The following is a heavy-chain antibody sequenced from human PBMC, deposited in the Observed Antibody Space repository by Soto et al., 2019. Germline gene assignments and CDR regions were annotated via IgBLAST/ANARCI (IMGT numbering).Heavy chain of an antibody. V-gene: IGHV3-30-3*01. CDR1: GFTFSSYA. D-gene: IGHD6-6*01. CDR3: ARDRIAARLDYYGMDV. Sequence: QVQLVESGGGVVQPGRSLRLSCAASGFTFSSYAMHWIRQAPGKGLEWVAVISYDGSNKYYADSVKGRFTISRDNSKNTLYLQMNSLRAEDTAVYYCARDRIAARLDYYGMDVWGQGTTVTVSS. CDR2: ISYDGSNK. J-gene: IGHJ6*02.